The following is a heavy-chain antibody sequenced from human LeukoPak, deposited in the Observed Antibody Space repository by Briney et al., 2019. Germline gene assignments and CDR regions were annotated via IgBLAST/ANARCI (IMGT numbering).Heavy chain of an antibody. CDR3: ARVLMVRGVIAFDY. V-gene: IGHV1-2*02. J-gene: IGHJ4*02. CDR1: GYTFTGYY. D-gene: IGHD3-10*01. CDR2: INPNSGGT. Sequence: ASVKVSCKASGYTFTGYYMHWVRQAPGQGLEWMGWINPNSGGTNYAQKFQGRVTMTRDTSISTAYMELSRLRSDDTAVYYCARVLMVRGVIAFDYWGQGTLVTVSS.